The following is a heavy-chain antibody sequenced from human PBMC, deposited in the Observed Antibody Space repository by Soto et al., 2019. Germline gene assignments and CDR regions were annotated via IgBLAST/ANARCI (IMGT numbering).Heavy chain of an antibody. CDR1: GYIFTNYG. Sequence: ASVKVSCKASGYIFTNYGINWVRQAPGQGLEWMGWIRGYSGDKNYAQKFHDRVTMTSDTSTTTVYMELRSLRPDDTAVYYCARWVFRADLDYWGQGSRVTVSS. CDR2: IRGYSGDK. D-gene: IGHD3-10*01. CDR3: ARWVFRADLDY. J-gene: IGHJ4*02. V-gene: IGHV1-18*01.